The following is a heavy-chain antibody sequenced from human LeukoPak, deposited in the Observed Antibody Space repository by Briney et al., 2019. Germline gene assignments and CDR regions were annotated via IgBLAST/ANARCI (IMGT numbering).Heavy chain of an antibody. J-gene: IGHJ4*02. CDR1: GYTFTSYA. Sequence: ASVKVSCKASGYTFTSYAMHWVRQAPGQRLEWMGWINAGNSNTKYSQKFQGRVTITRDTSASTAYMELSSLRSEDTAVYYCARTGTQLPFDYWGQGTLVTVSS. CDR2: INAGNSNT. V-gene: IGHV1-3*01. D-gene: IGHD1-1*01. CDR3: ARTGTQLPFDY.